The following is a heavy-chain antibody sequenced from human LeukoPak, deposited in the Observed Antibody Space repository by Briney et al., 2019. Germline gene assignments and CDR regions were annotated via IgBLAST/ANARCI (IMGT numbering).Heavy chain of an antibody. CDR3: ARPPDSSDYGAAFDF. J-gene: IGHJ4*02. CDR2: IYHSGTT. D-gene: IGHD4-17*01. Sequence: PSETLSLTCGVSGYSITSGYFWGWLRQPPGQGLEWIASIYHSGTTYYNPSLKSRVTISVDTSMNQFSLKLSSVTAADTAVYYCARPPDSSDYGAAFDFWGQGTLVTVSS. V-gene: IGHV4-38-2*01. CDR1: GYSITSGYF.